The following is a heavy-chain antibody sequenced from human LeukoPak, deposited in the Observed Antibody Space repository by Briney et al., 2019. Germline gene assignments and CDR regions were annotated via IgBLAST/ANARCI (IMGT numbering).Heavy chain of an antibody. CDR1: GLIFSDYI. Sequence: GGSLRLSCAASGLIFSDYIMDWVRQAPGKGLEWVGRIRTRINSSTTEYAASVKGRFTISRDDSKNSMYLHMNSLKTEDTAVYHCSRDGGEGGNSAFDIWGQGTMVTVSS. CDR3: SRDGGEGGNSAFDI. J-gene: IGHJ3*02. D-gene: IGHD4-23*01. V-gene: IGHV3-72*01. CDR2: IRTRINSSTT.